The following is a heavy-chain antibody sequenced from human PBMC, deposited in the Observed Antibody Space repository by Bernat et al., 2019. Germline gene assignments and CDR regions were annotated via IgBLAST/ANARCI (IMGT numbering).Heavy chain of an antibody. CDR2: IRAYNGNT. J-gene: IGHJ4*02. Sequence: QVQLVQSGAEVKKPGASVKVSCKASGYTFTSYGISWVRQAPGQGLEWMGWIRAYNGNTNYAQKLQGRVTMTTDTSTSTAYMELRSLRSDDTAVYYCARAVYYYDSSGYVDYWGQGTLVTVSS. V-gene: IGHV1-18*04. CDR3: ARAVYYYDSSGYVDY. CDR1: GYTFTSYG. D-gene: IGHD3-22*01.